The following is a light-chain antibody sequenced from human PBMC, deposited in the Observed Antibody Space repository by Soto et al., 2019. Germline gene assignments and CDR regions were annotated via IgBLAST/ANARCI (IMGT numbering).Light chain of an antibody. V-gene: IGLV2-14*01. CDR2: EVS. J-gene: IGLJ1*01. CDR3: SSYTSSTNYV. Sequence: QSALTQPASVPGSPGQSVTISCTGTSSDVGAYNFVSWYQQHPGKAPKLIIYEVSNRPSGVSDRFSGSKSANTASLTISGLQAEDEADYYCSSYTSSTNYVFGTGTKVTVL. CDR1: SSDVGAYNF.